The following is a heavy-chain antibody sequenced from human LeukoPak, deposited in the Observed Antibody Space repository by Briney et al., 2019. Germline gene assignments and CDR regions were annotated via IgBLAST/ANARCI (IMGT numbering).Heavy chain of an antibody. V-gene: IGHV4-30-4*08. CDR1: VGSINNGDYY. Sequence: PSETLSLTCTVSVGSINNGDYYCSWIRQSPGKGLEWIGYISYSGSTYYNPSLKSPVTISVDTSKNQFSLKLRSVPAADTAVYCCVRAGFGIDFWGQGTLVTVSS. CDR2: ISYSGST. CDR3: VRAGFGIDF. D-gene: IGHD3-10*01. J-gene: IGHJ4*02.